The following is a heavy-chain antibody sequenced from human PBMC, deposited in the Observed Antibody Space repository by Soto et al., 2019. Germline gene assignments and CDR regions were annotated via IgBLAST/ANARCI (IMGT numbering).Heavy chain of an antibody. CDR3: VRATPYVGFDS. J-gene: IGHJ4*02. CDR2: TRNKANGYST. D-gene: IGHD3-16*01. V-gene: IGHV3-72*01. CDR1: GFTFSDHY. Sequence: GVSLRLSCAVSGFTFSDHYMDWIRQIPGSGLEWIVRTRNKANGYSTEYAASVRGRFTVSRDDSRSSLNLQMDSLRVEDTAVYYCVRATPYVGFDSWGQGALVTVSS.